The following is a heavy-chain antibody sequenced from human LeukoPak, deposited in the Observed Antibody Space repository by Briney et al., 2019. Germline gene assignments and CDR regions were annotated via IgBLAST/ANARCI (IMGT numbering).Heavy chain of an antibody. V-gene: IGHV3-33*01. Sequence: GRSLRLPCAASGFTFSSYGMHWVRQAPGKGLEWVAVIWYDGSNKYYADSVKGRFTISRDNSKNTLYLQMNSLRAEDTAVYYCARLHDYGDFDAFDIWGQGTMVTVSS. J-gene: IGHJ3*02. CDR3: ARLHDYGDFDAFDI. CDR2: IWYDGSNK. D-gene: IGHD4-17*01. CDR1: GFTFSSYG.